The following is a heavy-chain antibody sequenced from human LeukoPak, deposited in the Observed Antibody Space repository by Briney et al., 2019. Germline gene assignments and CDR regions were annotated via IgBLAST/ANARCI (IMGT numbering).Heavy chain of an antibody. CDR2: IIPIFSTA. CDR3: ARAGITARGDNYYMDV. Sequence: SVKVSCKASGGTFSSYAISWVRQAPGQGLEWMGGIIPIFSTANYALKFQGRVTITTDESTSTAYMELSSLRSEDTAVYYCARAGITARGDNYYMDVWGKGTTVTVSS. V-gene: IGHV1-69*05. CDR1: GGTFSSYA. J-gene: IGHJ6*03. D-gene: IGHD6-13*01.